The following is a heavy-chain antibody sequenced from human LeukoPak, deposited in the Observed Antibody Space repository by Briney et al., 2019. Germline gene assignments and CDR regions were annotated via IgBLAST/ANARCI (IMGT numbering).Heavy chain of an antibody. CDR1: GGTFSSYA. CDR3: AGQTGGSYYGY. CDR2: IIPIFGTA. D-gene: IGHD1-26*01. Sequence: ASVKVSCKASGGTFSSYAISWVRQAPGQGLEWMGGIIPIFGTANYAQKFQGRVTITADKSTSTAYMELSSLRSEDTAVYYCAGQTGGSYYGYWGQGTLVTVSS. J-gene: IGHJ4*02. V-gene: IGHV1-69*06.